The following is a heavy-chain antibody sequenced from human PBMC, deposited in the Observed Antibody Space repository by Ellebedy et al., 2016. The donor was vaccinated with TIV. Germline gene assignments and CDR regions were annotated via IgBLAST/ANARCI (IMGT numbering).Heavy chain of an antibody. D-gene: IGHD2-15*01. Sequence: MPSETLSLTCTVSGGSISSYYWSWIRQPPGKGLEWIGYIYYSGSTNYNPSLKSRVTISVDTSKNQFSLKLSSVTAADTAVYYCAIPVEKGVVPFGYWGQGTLVTVSS. CDR3: AIPVEKGVVPFGY. CDR2: IYYSGST. J-gene: IGHJ4*02. CDR1: GGSISSYY. V-gene: IGHV4-59*08.